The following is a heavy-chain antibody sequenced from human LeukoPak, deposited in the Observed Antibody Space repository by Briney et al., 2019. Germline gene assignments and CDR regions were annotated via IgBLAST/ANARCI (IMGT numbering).Heavy chain of an antibody. J-gene: IGHJ4*02. CDR2: ISTSNGDT. D-gene: IGHD3-16*01. Sequence: GASVKVSCKASGYTFSTYGISWVRQAPGQGLEWMGWISTSNGDTKYAQKLQGGVTMTTDTSTSTAYMELRNLRSDDTAVYYCAREGLGELTLDYWGQGTLVTVSS. CDR3: AREGLGELTLDY. V-gene: IGHV1-18*01. CDR1: GYTFSTYG.